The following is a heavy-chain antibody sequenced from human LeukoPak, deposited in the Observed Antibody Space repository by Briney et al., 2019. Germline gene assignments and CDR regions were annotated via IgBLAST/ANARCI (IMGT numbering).Heavy chain of an antibody. Sequence: GASVKVSCTASGYTFTGYYMHWVRQAPGQGLEWMGWINPNSGGTNYAQKFQGRVTMTRDTSISTAYMELSRLRSDDTAVYYCAREAYCGGDCPAGTFDPWGQGTLVTVSS. CDR1: GYTFTGYY. CDR2: INPNSGGT. CDR3: AREAYCGGDCPAGTFDP. D-gene: IGHD2-21*02. V-gene: IGHV1-2*02. J-gene: IGHJ5*02.